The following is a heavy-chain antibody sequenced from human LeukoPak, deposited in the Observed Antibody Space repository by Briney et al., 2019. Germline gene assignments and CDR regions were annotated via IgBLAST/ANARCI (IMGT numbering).Heavy chain of an antibody. CDR1: AFTFRSYS. Sequence: KPGGSLRLSCAASAFTFRSYSMNWVRQAPGKGLEWVSAIDPSSTYIYYADSVKGRFTISRDNAENSLYLQMNSPRVEDTAVYYCAKEEWLGDWYFDLWGRGTLVTVSS. CDR3: AKEEWLGDWYFDL. J-gene: IGHJ2*01. V-gene: IGHV3-21*04. D-gene: IGHD6-19*01. CDR2: IDPSSTYI.